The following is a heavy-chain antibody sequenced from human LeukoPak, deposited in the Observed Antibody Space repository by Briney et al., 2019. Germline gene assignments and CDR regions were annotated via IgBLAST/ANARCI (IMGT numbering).Heavy chain of an antibody. V-gene: IGHV1-2*02. CDR3: AREDTYGEYRPFDF. Sequence: ASVKVTCKTSGYSFIDYYIHWVRQAPGQGLEWMGWINPSSGVTKFSQELQDRVTLTRDTSLSTAYMELNSLTFDDTAIYYCAREDTYGEYRPFDFWGQGAPVTVSS. CDR2: INPSSGVT. D-gene: IGHD5-18*01. CDR1: GYSFIDYY. J-gene: IGHJ4*02.